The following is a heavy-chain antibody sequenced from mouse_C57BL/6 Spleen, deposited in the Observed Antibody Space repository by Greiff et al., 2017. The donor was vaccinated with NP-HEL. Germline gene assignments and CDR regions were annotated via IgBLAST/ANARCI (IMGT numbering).Heavy chain of an antibody. CDR2: IYPGSGST. CDR3: ATARTGGWYFDV. J-gene: IGHJ1*03. Sequence: QVQLKQPGAELVKPGASVKMSCKASGYTFTSYWITWVKQRPGQGLEWIGDIYPGSGSTNYNEKFKSKATLTVDKSSSTAYMQLSSLTSEDSAVYYCATARTGGWYFDVWGTGTTVTVSS. CDR1: GYTFTSYW. V-gene: IGHV1-55*01.